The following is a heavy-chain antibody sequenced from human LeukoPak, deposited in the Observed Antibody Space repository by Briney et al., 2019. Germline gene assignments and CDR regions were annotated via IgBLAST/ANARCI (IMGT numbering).Heavy chain of an antibody. CDR1: GFSFNTFA. CDR2: ISDDGSKK. V-gene: IGHV3-30*04. CDR3: ARDWSAAVYAPFDY. J-gene: IGHJ4*02. Sequence: PGGSLRLSCAASGFSFNTFAMHWVRQAPDKGLEWVAVISDDGSKKYHADSVKGRFTISRDNSENTLHLQMKSLRHEDTAVYYCARDWSAAVYAPFDYWGQGTLVTVSS. D-gene: IGHD5/OR15-5a*01.